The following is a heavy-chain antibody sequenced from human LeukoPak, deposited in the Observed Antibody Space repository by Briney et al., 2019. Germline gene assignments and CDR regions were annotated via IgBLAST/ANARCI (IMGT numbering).Heavy chain of an antibody. CDR2: ISSDGTST. J-gene: IGHJ6*02. CDR3: ARDQQFAMDV. CDR1: GFTFRSDW. Sequence: GGSLRLSCAASGFTFRSDWMHWVRQASGKGLVWVSRISSDGTSTNYADSVKGRFTISRDNAKNTLYLQMNSLRAEDTAVYYCARDQQFAMDVWGQGTTVTISS. V-gene: IGHV3-74*01. D-gene: IGHD6-6*01.